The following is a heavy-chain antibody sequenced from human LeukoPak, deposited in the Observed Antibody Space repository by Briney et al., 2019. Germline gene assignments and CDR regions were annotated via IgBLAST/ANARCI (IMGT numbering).Heavy chain of an antibody. D-gene: IGHD5-18*01. J-gene: IGHJ4*02. Sequence: HAGGSLRLSCAASGFTFSGSAMYWVRQASGRGLEWVGRIRSKANTYVTAYAASVKGSFTIYRDNAKNSLYLQMNSLRAEDTAVYYCAIAKGELWLNRATLYWGQGTLVTVSS. CDR3: AIAKGELWLNRATLY. CDR1: GFTFSGSA. CDR2: IRSKANTYVT. V-gene: IGHV3-73*01.